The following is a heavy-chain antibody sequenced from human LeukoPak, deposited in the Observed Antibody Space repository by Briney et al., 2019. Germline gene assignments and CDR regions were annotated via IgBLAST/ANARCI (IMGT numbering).Heavy chain of an antibody. CDR2: IYYSGST. CDR3: ARGIVVPAAMGFDP. CDR1: GGSISSGDYY. Sequence: PSETLSLTCTVSGGSISSGDYYWSWIRQPPGKGLEWIGYIYYSGSTYYNPSLKSRVTISVDTSKNQFSLKLSSVTAADTVVYYCARGIVVPAAMGFDPWGQGTLVTVFS. D-gene: IGHD2-2*01. J-gene: IGHJ5*02. V-gene: IGHV4-30-4*08.